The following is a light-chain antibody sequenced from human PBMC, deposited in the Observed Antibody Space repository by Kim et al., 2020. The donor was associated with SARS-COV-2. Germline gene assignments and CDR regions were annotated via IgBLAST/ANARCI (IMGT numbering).Light chain of an antibody. CDR3: QSGRL. Sequence: ECPGKAVPISGTRGRGRIASNFVQRYQQRPGSAPTSVIYEDNQRPSWLPDRVSGSIDDSSNSASLTISGLKTEDEADYYCQSGRLFGGGTQLTVL. J-gene: IGLJ2*01. CDR2: EDN. V-gene: IGLV6-57*03. CDR1: RGRIASNF.